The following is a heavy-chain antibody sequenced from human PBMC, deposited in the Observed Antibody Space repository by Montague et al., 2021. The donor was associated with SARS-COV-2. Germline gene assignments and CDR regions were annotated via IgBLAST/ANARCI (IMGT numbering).Heavy chain of an antibody. J-gene: IGHJ4*02. D-gene: IGHD6-19*01. CDR2: IYWNDDK. CDR3: AHKRSGWLIEFGF. V-gene: IGHV2-5*01. CDR1: GFSLSTSGVG. Sequence: PALGKPTQTLTLTCSFSGFSLSTSGVGVGWIRQPPGKTPECLAVIYWNDDKRYRPSLKSRITVTKDSSKNQVVLTMTNMDPVDTAMYYCAHKRSGWLIEFGFWGQGALVIVSS.